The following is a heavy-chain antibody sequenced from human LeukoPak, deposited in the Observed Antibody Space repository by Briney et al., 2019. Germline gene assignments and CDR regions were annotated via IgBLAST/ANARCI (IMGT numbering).Heavy chain of an antibody. CDR1: GYTFTSYG. D-gene: IGHD6-19*01. CDR2: ISAYNGNT. CDR3: ARDQYSSGWYDAFDI. V-gene: IGHV1-18*01. J-gene: IGHJ3*02. Sequence: ASVKVSCKASGYTFTSYGISWVRQAPGQGLEWMGWISAYNGNTNYAQKLQGRVTMTTDTSTSTAYMELGSLRSDDTAVYYCARDQYSSGWYDAFDIWGQGTMVTVSS.